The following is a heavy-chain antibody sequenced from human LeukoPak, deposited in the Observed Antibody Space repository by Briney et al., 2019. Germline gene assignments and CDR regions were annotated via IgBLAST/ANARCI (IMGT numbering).Heavy chain of an antibody. CDR1: GFTFSSYE. V-gene: IGHV3-48*03. J-gene: IGHJ4*02. CDR3: AREHCSSTSCYADY. Sequence: PGGSLRLSCAASGFTFSSYEMNWVRQAPGKGLEWVSYISSSGSTIYYADSVKGRFIISRDNAKNSLYLQMNSLRAEDTAVYYCAREHCSSTSCYADYWGQGTLVTVSS. CDR2: ISSSGSTI. D-gene: IGHD2-2*01.